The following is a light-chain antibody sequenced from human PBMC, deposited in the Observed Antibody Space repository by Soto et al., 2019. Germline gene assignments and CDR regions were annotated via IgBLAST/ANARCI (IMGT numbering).Light chain of an antibody. CDR3: QQYYSSPFT. CDR1: QSVFYSSNNKNY. V-gene: IGKV4-1*01. J-gene: IGKJ3*01. CDR2: WAS. Sequence: DIVMTQSPDSLAVSLGERATINCKSSQSVFYSSNNKNYLGWYQQKPGQTPKLLISWASTRESVVPDRFSGSGSGADFTLTISSLQAEDVAVYYCQQYYSSPFTFGPGTKVDIK.